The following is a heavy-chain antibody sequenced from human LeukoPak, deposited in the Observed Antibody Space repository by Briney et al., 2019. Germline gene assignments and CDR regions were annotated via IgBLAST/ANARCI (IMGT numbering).Heavy chain of an antibody. D-gene: IGHD2-21*01. J-gene: IGHJ5*02. CDR3: ARDPRTRIVGASNWFDP. CDR2: IYTSGST. CDR1: GGSISSYY. V-gene: IGHV4-4*07. Sequence: SETLSLTCTVSGGSISSYYWSWIWQPAGKGLEWIGRIYTSGSTNYNPSLKSRVTMSVDTSKNQFSLKLSSVTAADTAVYYCARDPRTRIVGASNWFDPWGQGTLVTVSS.